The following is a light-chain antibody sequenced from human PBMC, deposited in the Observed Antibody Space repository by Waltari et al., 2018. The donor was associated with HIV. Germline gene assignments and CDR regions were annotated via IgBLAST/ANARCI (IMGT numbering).Light chain of an antibody. V-gene: IGLV2-23*02. CDR1: SSDVGSYNL. Sequence: QPALTQPDTVSASFGQSITIPCTGTSSDVGSYNLVSWYQYHPGKAPKLIIYEVSKRPSGVSNRFSGSKSGNTASLTVSGLQAEDEAHYYCCSYARSGIPFGGGTKLTVL. CDR3: CSYARSGIP. J-gene: IGLJ2*01. CDR2: EVS.